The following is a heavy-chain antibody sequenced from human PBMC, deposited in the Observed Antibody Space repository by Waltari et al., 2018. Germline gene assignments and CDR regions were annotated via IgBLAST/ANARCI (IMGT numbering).Heavy chain of an antibody. V-gene: IGHV4-61*02. D-gene: IGHD7-27*01. Sequence: QVQLQESGPGLVKPSQTLSLTCTVSGGSISSGSYYWSWIRQPAGKGLEWIGRIYTSGSTNYNPSRKSRVTISVDTSKNQFSLKLSSVTAADTAVYYCARATGDEPYDYWGQGTLVTVSS. CDR3: ARATGDEPYDY. J-gene: IGHJ4*02. CDR2: IYTSGST. CDR1: GGSISSGSYY.